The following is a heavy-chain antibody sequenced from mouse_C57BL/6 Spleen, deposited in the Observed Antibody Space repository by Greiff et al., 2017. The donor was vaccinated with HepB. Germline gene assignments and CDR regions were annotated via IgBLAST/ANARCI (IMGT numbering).Heavy chain of an antibody. CDR1: GYTFTSYW. V-gene: IGHV1-50*01. Sequence: VQLQQSGAELVKPGASVKLSCKASGYTFTSYWMQWVKQRPGQGLEWIGEIDPSDSYTNYNQKFKGKATLTVDTSSSTAYMQLSSLTSEDSAVEYCARVVAHWYFDVWGTGTTVTVSS. CDR2: IDPSDSYT. J-gene: IGHJ1*03. D-gene: IGHD1-1*01. CDR3: ARVVAHWYFDV.